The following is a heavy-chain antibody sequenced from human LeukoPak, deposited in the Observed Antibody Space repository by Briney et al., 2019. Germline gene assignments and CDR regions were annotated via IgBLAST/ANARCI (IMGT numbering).Heavy chain of an antibody. CDR1: GYTFNGYY. J-gene: IGHJ5*02. CDR3: ARDTITGNCFDP. CDR2: IIPILGIA. Sequence: GASVEVPCKASGYTFNGYYKHWVRQTPGPGLEGMGRIIPILGIANYAQKFQGRVTITADKSTSTAYMELSSLRSEDTAVYYCARDTITGNCFDPWGQGTLVTVSS. D-gene: IGHD1-14*01. V-gene: IGHV1-69*04.